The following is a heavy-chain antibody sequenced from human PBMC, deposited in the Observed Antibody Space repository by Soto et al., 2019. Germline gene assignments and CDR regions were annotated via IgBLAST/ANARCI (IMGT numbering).Heavy chain of an antibody. CDR2: LNHSGST. D-gene: IGHD3-22*01. J-gene: IGHJ4*02. Sequence: QVQLQQWGAGLLKPSETLSLTCAVYGGSFSGYYWSWIRQPPGKGLEWIGELNHSGSTNYNPSLKRRVTTAVDTCKNHFALKLSSVAAADTAVYDCARARRISMSLDYWGEGTLVTVSS. CDR1: GGSFSGYY. V-gene: IGHV4-34*01. CDR3: ARARRISMSLDY.